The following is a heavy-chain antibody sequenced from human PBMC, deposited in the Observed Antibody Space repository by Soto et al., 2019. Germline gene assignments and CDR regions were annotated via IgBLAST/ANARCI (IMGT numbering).Heavy chain of an antibody. CDR2: IYYSGST. Sequence: QLQLQESGPGLVKPSETLSLTCTVSGGSISSSSYYWGWIRQPPGKGLEWIGSIYYSGSTYYNPSLKSRVTISVDTSKNQFSLKLSSVTAADTAVYYCARQGSGWVTCDYWGQGTLVTVSS. D-gene: IGHD6-19*01. V-gene: IGHV4-39*01. CDR1: GGSISSSSYY. J-gene: IGHJ4*02. CDR3: ARQGSGWVTCDY.